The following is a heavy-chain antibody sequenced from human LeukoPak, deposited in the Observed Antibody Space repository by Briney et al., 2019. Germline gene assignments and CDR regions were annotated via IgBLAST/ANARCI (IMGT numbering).Heavy chain of an antibody. D-gene: IGHD2-2*01. CDR2: INPSGGST. J-gene: IGHJ5*02. V-gene: IGHV1-46*01. CDR1: GYTFTSYY. Sequence: ASVKVSCKASGYTFTSYYMHWVRQAPGQGLEWMGIINPSGGSTSYAQKFQGRVTMTRDTSTSTLYMELSSLGSEDTAIYYCTRGLPLGYCSSASCPSRWFDPWGQGTLVTVSS. CDR3: TRGLPLGYCSSASCPSRWFDP.